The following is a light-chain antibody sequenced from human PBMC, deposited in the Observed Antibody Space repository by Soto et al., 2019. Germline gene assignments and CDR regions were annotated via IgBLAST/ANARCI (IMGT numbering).Light chain of an antibody. CDR3: QQCGSSFYT. CDR2: GAS. J-gene: IGKJ2*01. CDR1: QSVSSAY. Sequence: EIVLTQSPGTLSLSPGERATLSCRASQSVSSAYLAWYQQIPGQAPRLLIYGASSRATGIPDRFSGSGSGKDFTLTISGLEPEDFEVYYCQQCGSSFYTVGQGTKLEIK. V-gene: IGKV3-20*01.